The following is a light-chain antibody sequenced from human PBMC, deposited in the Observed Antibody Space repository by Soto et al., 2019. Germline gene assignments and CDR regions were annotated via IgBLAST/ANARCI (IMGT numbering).Light chain of an antibody. V-gene: IGKV3-20*01. CDR1: QSVSSSY. J-gene: IGKJ1*01. CDR2: GAS. Sequence: CRASQSVSSSYLAWYQQKPGQAPRPLIYGASSRAIGIPDRFSGSGSGTDFTLTISRLEPEDFAVYSCQQYGSSSWTFGQGTKV. CDR3: QQYGSSSWT.